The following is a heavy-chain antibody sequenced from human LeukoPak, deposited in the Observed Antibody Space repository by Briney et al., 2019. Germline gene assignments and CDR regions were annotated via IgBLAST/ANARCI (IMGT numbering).Heavy chain of an antibody. Sequence: SETLSLTCTVSGGSISSYYWSWIRQPPGKGLEWIGYIYYSGSTNYNPSHKSRVTISVDTSKNQFSLKVSSVTAADTAVYYCARDSGPRFDYWGQGTLVTVSS. J-gene: IGHJ4*02. CDR1: GGSISSYY. CDR3: ARDSGPRFDY. D-gene: IGHD6-19*01. CDR2: IYYSGST. V-gene: IGHV4-59*01.